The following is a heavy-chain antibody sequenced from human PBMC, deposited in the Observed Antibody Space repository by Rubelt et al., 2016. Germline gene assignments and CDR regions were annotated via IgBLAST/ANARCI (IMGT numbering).Heavy chain of an antibody. V-gene: IGHV1-18*01. J-gene: IGHJ4*02. CDR2: ISAYNGNT. D-gene: IGHD3-10*01. CDR3: ARDPLPVRGVIMTPTH. Sequence: QVQLVQSGAEVKKPGASVKVSCTASGYTFTSYGISWVRQAPGQGLEWLGWISAYNGNTTYAQKRAGRGTRTTDTSTSTAYSELRSLVSDDTVVYYCARDPLPVRGVIMTPTHWGQGTRVTVSS. CDR1: GYTFTSYG.